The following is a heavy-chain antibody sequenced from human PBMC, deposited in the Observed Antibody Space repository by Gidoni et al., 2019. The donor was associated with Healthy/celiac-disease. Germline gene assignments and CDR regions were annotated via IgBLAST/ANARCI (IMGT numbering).Heavy chain of an antibody. V-gene: IGHV1-58*01. Sequence: QMQLVQSGPEVQKPGTSVTVSCKASGFTFTSSAVQWVRQARGQRLEWIGWSVVGSGNTNYAKKVQERVTITRDMSTSTAYMELSSLRSEDTDVYYCAATEGYYYYGMDVWGQGTTVTVSS. J-gene: IGHJ6*02. CDR3: AATEGYYYYGMDV. CDR2: SVVGSGNT. CDR1: GFTFTSSA.